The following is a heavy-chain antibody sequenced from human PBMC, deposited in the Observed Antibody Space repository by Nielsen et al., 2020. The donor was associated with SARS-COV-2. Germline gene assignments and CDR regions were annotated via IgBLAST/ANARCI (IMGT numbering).Heavy chain of an antibody. J-gene: IGHJ5*02. CDR2: ISSSSSTI. CDR3: ARGVGATTSWFDP. D-gene: IGHD1-26*01. CDR1: GFTFSSYS. V-gene: IGHV3-48*01. Sequence: GGSLRLSCAASGFTFSSYSMNWVRQAPGKGLEWVSYISSSSSTIYYADSVKGRFTISRDNSKNTLYLQMNSLRAEDTAVYYCARGVGATTSWFDPWGQGTLVTVSS.